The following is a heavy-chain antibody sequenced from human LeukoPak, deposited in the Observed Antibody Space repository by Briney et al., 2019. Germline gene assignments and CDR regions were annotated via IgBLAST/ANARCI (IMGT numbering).Heavy chain of an antibody. CDR1: GFTFSSYA. CDR3: AKEGPDILTGYYRPEYYFDY. CDR2: ISGSGGST. V-gene: IGHV3-23*01. J-gene: IGHJ4*02. Sequence: GGSLRLSCAASGFTFSSYAMSWVRQAPGKGREGVSAISGSGGSTYYADSVKGRFTISRDNSKKTLYLQMNSLRAEDTAVYYCAKEGPDILTGYYRPEYYFDYWGQGTLVTVSS. D-gene: IGHD3-9*01.